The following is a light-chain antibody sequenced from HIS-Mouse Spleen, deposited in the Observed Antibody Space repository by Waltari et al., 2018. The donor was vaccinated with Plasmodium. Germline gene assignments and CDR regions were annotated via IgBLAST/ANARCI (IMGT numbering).Light chain of an antibody. Sequence: DIQMTQSPSSLSASVGDRVTITCRASQSISSYLNWYQQKPGKAPKLLIYAASSLQSGVPSSFSGSGSGTEFILTISSLQPEDFATYYCQQNYNTWTFGQGTKVEIK. J-gene: IGKJ1*01. V-gene: IGKV1-39*01. CDR2: AAS. CDR1: QSISSY. CDR3: QQNYNTWT.